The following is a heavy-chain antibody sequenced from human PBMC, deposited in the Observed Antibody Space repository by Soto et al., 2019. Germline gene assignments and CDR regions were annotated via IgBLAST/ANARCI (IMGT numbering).Heavy chain of an antibody. Sequence: SETLSLTCTVSGGSISSYYWSWIRQPAGKGLEWIGRIYTSGSTNYNPSLKSRVTMSVDTSKNQFSLKLSSVTAADTAVYYCARGRLAYDSSGYHTRLDAFDMGAKGQWSPSPQ. CDR2: IYTSGST. CDR1: GGSISSYY. V-gene: IGHV4-4*07. J-gene: IGHJ3*02. D-gene: IGHD3-22*01. CDR3: ARGRLAYDSSGYHTRLDAFDM.